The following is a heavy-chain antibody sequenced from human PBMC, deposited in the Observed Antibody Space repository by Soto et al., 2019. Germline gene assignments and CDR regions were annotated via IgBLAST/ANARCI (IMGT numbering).Heavy chain of an antibody. V-gene: IGHV6-1*01. J-gene: IGHJ4*02. Sequence: SQTLSLTCAISGDSVSSNSAAWNWIRQSPSRGLEWLGRTYYRSKWYNDYAVSGKSRITINPDTSKNQFSLQLNSVTPEDTAVYYCARDRRSGYSGYDDGYYFDYWGQGTLVTVSS. CDR3: ARDRRSGYSGYDDGYYFDY. CDR2: TYYRSKWYN. CDR1: GDSVSSNSAA. D-gene: IGHD5-12*01.